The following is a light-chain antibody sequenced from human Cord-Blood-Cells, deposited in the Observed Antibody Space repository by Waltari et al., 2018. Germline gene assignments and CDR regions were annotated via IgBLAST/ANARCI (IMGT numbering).Light chain of an antibody. Sequence: QSALTQPPSASGSPGQSVTISCTGTSSDVGGYNYVSWYQQHPGKAPKLMIYEVSKRPSCIPDPFSGSKSCNTASLTVSGLQAEYEADYYCSSYAGSNNLVFGGGTKLTVL. CDR1: SSDVGGYNY. CDR2: EVS. J-gene: IGLJ2*01. V-gene: IGLV2-8*01. CDR3: SSYAGSNNLV.